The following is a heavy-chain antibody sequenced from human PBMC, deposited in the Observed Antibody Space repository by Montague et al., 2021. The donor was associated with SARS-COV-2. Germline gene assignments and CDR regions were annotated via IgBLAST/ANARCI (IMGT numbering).Heavy chain of an antibody. CDR1: GFTFSGSP. CDR3: AKVGDLMAGYSLVNLDN. D-gene: IGHD3-9*01. Sequence: SRRLSCAASGFTFSGSPMSWVRQAPGKGLEWVSVIHSGGRSSYYGKSVEGRFTVSRDNSENTVYLQMNNLRAEDTAVYYCAKVGDLMAGYSLVNLDNWGQGTLVIVSS. CDR2: IHSGGRSS. J-gene: IGHJ4*02. V-gene: IGHV3-23*03.